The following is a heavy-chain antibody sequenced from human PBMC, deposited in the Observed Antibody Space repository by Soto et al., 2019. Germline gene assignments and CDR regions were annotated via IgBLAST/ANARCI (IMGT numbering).Heavy chain of an antibody. D-gene: IGHD1-26*01. V-gene: IGHV1-69*01. Sequence: QVQLVQSGAEVKKPGSSVKVSCKASGGTFSSYSINWVRQAPGQGLEWMGEIIPIFGTANYAQKFQGRVTITADESTSTAYMELSSLRSEATGVYYCARDGGRHSGGIDYWGQGTLVTVSS. CDR1: GGTFSSYS. CDR3: ARDGGRHSGGIDY. CDR2: IIPIFGTA. J-gene: IGHJ4*02.